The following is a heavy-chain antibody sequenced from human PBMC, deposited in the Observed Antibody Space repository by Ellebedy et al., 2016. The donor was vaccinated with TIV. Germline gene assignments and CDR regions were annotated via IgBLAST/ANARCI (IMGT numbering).Heavy chain of an antibody. CDR1: GYSFTSYW. Sequence: GESLKISXKGSGYSFTSYWIGWVRQMPGKGLEWMGTIYPNDSDTRYSPSFQGQVTISADKSNSTAYLQWSSLKASDTAIYYCARNLYGSGSYGFDYWGQGTLVTVSS. J-gene: IGHJ4*02. CDR2: IYPNDSDT. V-gene: IGHV5-51*01. CDR3: ARNLYGSGSYGFDY. D-gene: IGHD3-10*01.